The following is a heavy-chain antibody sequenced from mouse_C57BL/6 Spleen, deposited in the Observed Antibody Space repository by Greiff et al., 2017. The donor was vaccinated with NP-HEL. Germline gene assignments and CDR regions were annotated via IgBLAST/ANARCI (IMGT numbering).Heavy chain of an antibody. CDR3: ARGGDYGSSPWFAY. CDR2: IDPSDSYT. CDR1: GYTFTSYW. J-gene: IGHJ3*01. Sequence: QVQLQQPGAELVKPGASVKLSCKASGYTFTSYWMQWVKQRPGQGLEWIGEIDPSDSYTNYNQKFKGKATLTVDTSSSTAYMQRSSLTSEDSAVYYCARGGDYGSSPWFAYWGQGTLVTVSA. V-gene: IGHV1-50*01. D-gene: IGHD1-1*01.